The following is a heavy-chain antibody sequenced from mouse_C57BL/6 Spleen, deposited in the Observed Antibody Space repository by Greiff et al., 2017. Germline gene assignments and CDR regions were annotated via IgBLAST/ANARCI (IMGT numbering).Heavy chain of an antibody. V-gene: IGHV1-55*01. J-gene: IGHJ4*01. D-gene: IGHD2-4*01. CDR2: IYPGSGST. Sequence: QVQLQQPGAELVKPGASVKMSCKASGYTFTSYWITWVKQRPGQGLAWIGDIYPGSGSTNYNEKFKSKATLTVDTSSSTAYMQLSSLTSEDSAVYYCARSLYYDYDGYAMDYWGQGTSVTVSS. CDR1: GYTFTSYW. CDR3: ARSLYYDYDGYAMDY.